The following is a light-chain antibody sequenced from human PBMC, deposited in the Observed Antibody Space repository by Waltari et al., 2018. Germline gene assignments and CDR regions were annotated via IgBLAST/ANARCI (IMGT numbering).Light chain of an antibody. CDR3: QHYLRLPVT. V-gene: IGKV3-20*01. J-gene: IGKJ1*01. CDR1: QSVGRT. CDR2: GAS. Sequence: EIVLTQSPGTLSLSPGQTATLSCRASQSVGRTLAWYQQKSGRAPSLLIYGASIRATGIPDRFSGSGSGTDFSLTIREVEPEDFAVYHCQHYLRLPVTFGQGTKVEIK.